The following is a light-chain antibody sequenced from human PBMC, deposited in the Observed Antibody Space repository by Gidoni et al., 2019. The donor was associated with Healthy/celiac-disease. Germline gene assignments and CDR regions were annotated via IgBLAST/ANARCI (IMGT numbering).Light chain of an antibody. CDR3: QQSYSTLIFT. V-gene: IGKV1-39*01. Sequence: DIQMTQSPSSLSASAGDRVTITCRASQSISSYLNWYQQKPGKAPNLLIYAASSLQSGVPSRFSGSGSGTDFTLTISSLQPEDFATYYCQQSYSTLIFTFGPGTKVEIK. CDR2: AAS. CDR1: QSISSY. J-gene: IGKJ3*01.